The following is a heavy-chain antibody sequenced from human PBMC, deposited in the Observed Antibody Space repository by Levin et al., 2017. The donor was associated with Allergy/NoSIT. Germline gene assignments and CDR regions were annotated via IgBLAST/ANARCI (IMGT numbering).Heavy chain of an antibody. CDR1: GFTFSSYG. J-gene: IGHJ3*02. V-gene: IGHV3-33*01. D-gene: IGHD6-13*01. CDR2: IWYDGSNK. Sequence: LSLTCAASGFTFSSYGMHWVRQAPGKGLEWEAVIWYDGSNKYYADSVKGRFTISRDNSKNTLYLQMNSLRAEDTAVYYCAVLIAAATNDAFDIWGQGTMVTVSS. CDR3: AVLIAAATNDAFDI.